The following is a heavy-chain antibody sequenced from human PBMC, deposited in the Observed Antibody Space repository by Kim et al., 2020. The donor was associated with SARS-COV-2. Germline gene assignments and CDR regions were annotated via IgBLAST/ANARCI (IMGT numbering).Heavy chain of an antibody. CDR1: GYTFTSYT. J-gene: IGHJ4*02. V-gene: IGHV1-3*01. Sequence: ASVKVSCKASGYTFTSYTMHWVRQAPGQRLEWMGWINVGNGNTKYSQKFLVRVTITRDTSASTAYMELSSLRSEDTAVYHCALPSGSGPHFDYWGQGTLVTVSS. D-gene: IGHD3-10*01. CDR2: INVGNGNT. CDR3: ALPSGSGPHFDY.